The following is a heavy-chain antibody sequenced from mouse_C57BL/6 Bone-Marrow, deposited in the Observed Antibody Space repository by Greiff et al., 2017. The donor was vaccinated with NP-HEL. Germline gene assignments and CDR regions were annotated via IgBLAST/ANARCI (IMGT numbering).Heavy chain of an antibody. CDR1: GFTFNTYA. J-gene: IGHJ1*03. V-gene: IGHV10-3*01. CDR2: IRSKSSNYAT. Sequence: EVKLMESGGGLVQPTGTLKLSCAASGFTFNTYAMHWVRQAPGTGLEWVARIRSKSSNYATYYADSVKDRFTISRDDSQSMLYLQMNNLKTEDTAMYYCVKGVVAHWYFDVWGTGTTVTVSS. CDR3: VKGVVAHWYFDV. D-gene: IGHD1-1*01.